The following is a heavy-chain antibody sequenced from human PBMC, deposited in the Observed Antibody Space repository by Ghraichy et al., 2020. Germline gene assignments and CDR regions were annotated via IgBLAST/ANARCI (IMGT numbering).Heavy chain of an antibody. Sequence: GGSLRLSCAASGFTFSEHYMDWVRQAPGKGLEWVGRTSNRAKKYTTEYAASVKCRFTISRDDSKNSLYLQMNSLKTEDTSVYYCASSGTVTTNNYYSGMDAWGQGTTVTV. CDR3: ASSGTVTTNNYYSGMDA. CDR1: GFTFSEHY. D-gene: IGHD4-17*01. CDR2: TSNRAKKYTT. V-gene: IGHV3-72*01. J-gene: IGHJ6*02.